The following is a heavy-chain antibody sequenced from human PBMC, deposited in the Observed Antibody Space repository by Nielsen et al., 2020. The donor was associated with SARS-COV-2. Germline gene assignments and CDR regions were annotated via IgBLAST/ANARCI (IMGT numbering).Heavy chain of an antibody. CDR3: ARHPRSSSSFYYYYYMDV. CDR1: GYSFPTYW. V-gene: IGHV5-51*01. D-gene: IGHD6-6*01. J-gene: IGHJ6*03. CDR2: IYPGDSDT. Sequence: GESLKISCKGSGYSFPTYWIGWVRQMPGKGLEWMGIIYPGDSDTRYSPSFQGQVTISADKSISTAYLQWSSLKASDTAKYYCARHPRSSSSFYYYYYMDVWGKGTTVTVSS.